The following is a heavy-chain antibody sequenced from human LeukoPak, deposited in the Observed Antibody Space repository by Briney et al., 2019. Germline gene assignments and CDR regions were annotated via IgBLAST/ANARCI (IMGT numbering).Heavy chain of an antibody. Sequence: SGTLSLTCAVSGGSISSSNWWSWVRQPPGKGLEGIGEFYRGGNIIYNPSLKTRDTISVDKSKIQFSLKLSSVTAADSAVCFCARDGGNGWPFGWYFDLWGRGTLVTVSS. V-gene: IGHV4-4*02. CDR2: FYRGGNI. CDR1: GGSISSSNW. J-gene: IGHJ2*01. D-gene: IGHD2-8*01. CDR3: ARDGGNGWPFGWYFDL.